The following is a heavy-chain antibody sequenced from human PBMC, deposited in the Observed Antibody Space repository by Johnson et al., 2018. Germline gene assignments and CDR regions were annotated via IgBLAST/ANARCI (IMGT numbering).Heavy chain of an antibody. CDR1: GFTFGDYA. Sequence: EVQLVESGGGLVQPGRSLRLSCTASGFTFGDYAMSWFRQAPGKGLEWVSYISSSGDTIYYADSVKGRFTISRDNAKNSLYLQMNSLKTEDTAVYYCTVQLWFGDLLSEVWGKGTTVTVSS. J-gene: IGHJ6*04. CDR2: ISSSGDTI. CDR3: TVQLWFGDLLSEV. D-gene: IGHD3-10*01. V-gene: IGHV3-48*03.